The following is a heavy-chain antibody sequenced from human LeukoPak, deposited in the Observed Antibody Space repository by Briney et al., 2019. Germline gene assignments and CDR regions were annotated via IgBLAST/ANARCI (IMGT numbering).Heavy chain of an antibody. CDR2: INPNSGGT. J-gene: IGHJ6*02. D-gene: IGHD1-26*01. CDR3: ARGWEHYYSGMDV. Sequence: GGSVRVSCRASGDTFTGYYMHGVGQAPGEGGEGRGGINPNSGGTNYAQTFEGRVTITRDSTISTAYMERRRLRSHDTAVYYCARGWEHYYSGMDVWGQGTTVTVSS. CDR1: GDTFTGYY. V-gene: IGHV1-2*02.